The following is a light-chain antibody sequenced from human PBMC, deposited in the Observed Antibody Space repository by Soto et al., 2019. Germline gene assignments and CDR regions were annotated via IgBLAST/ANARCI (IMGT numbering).Light chain of an antibody. J-gene: IGLJ1*01. Sequence: QSALTQPRSVSGSPGQSVTISCTGTRSDIGIYDYVSWYQHHPNIAPKLIIYDVGERPSGVPDRFSGSKSGNTASLLISGLQAEDEADYFCCSYAGTYSYVFGSGTKLTVL. V-gene: IGLV2-11*01. CDR3: CSYAGTYSYV. CDR2: DVG. CDR1: RSDIGIYDY.